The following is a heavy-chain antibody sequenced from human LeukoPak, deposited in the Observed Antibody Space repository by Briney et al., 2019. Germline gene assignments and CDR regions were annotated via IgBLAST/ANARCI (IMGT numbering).Heavy chain of an antibody. V-gene: IGHV1-18*04. CDR2: ISAYNGNT. CDR3: ARAVGYSYGYEGNWFDP. CDR1: GYTFTSYY. D-gene: IGHD5-18*01. Sequence: ASVKVSCKASGYTFTSYYMHWVRQAPGQGLEWMGWISAYNGNTNYAQKLQGRVTMTTDTSTSTAYMELRSLRSDDTAVYYCARAVGYSYGYEGNWFDPWGQGTLVTVSS. J-gene: IGHJ5*02.